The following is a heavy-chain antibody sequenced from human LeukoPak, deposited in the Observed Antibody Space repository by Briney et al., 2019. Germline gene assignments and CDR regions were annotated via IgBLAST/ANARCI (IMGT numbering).Heavy chain of an antibody. CDR3: AREVRIGYYYGSGSPGDY. V-gene: IGHV4-59*01. CDR2: IYYSGST. D-gene: IGHD3-10*01. J-gene: IGHJ4*02. CDR1: GGSISSYY. Sequence: SETLSLTCTVSGGSISSYYWSWIRQPPGKGLEWIGYIYYSGSTNYNPSLKSRVTISVDTSKNQFSLKLSSVTADDTAVYYCAREVRIGYYYGSGSPGDYWGQGTLVTVSS.